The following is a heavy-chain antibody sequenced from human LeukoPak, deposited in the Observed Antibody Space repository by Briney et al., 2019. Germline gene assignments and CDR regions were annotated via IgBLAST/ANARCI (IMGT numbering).Heavy chain of an antibody. V-gene: IGHV3-23*01. CDR3: AKDLYGDYDNDY. J-gene: IGHJ4*02. D-gene: IGHD4-17*01. CDR1: GFTLSSYA. CDR2: ISGSGSIT. Sequence: GGSLRLSCAASGFTLSSYAMSWVRQAPGEGLEWVSGISGSGSITYYADSVKGRFTISRDNSKNTLYLQMNSLRAEDTAVYYCAKDLYGDYDNDYWGQGTLVTVSS.